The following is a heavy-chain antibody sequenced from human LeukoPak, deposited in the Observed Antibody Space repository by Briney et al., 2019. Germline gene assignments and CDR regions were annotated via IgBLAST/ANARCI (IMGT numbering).Heavy chain of an antibody. Sequence: RGSLRLSCAASGFTFRNFWMSWVRQAPGRGLEWVANIHPVGNEKSHVESVKGRFTISRDNPKSSLFLQMNGLRVEDTAVYYCARGDAFSGDHWGQGTLVTVSS. CDR1: GFTFRNFW. V-gene: IGHV3-7*04. CDR2: IHPVGNEK. J-gene: IGHJ4*02. CDR3: ARGDAFSGDH.